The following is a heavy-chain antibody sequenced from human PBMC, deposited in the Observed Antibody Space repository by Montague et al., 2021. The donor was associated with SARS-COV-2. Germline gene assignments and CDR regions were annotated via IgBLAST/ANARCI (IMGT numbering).Heavy chain of an antibody. J-gene: IGHJ6*02. Sequence: SETLSLTCTVSSGSISNYYWSWIRQPPGKGLEWIGFISHTESTNYNPSLESRVPISIDTSKTQFSLRVRSVTAADTAVYYCARSAQFAYGLDVWGQGTTVTISS. V-gene: IGHV4-59*08. CDR3: ARSAQFAYGLDV. D-gene: IGHD3-16*01. CDR2: ISHTEST. CDR1: SGSISNYY.